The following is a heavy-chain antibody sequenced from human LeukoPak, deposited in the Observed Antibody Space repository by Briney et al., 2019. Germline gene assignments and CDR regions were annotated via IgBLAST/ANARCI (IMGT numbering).Heavy chain of an antibody. CDR1: GGSISSYY. J-gene: IGHJ4*02. CDR2: IYTSGST. V-gene: IGHV4-4*07. D-gene: IGHD3-3*01. CDR3: ARDRNYDFWSGYYSFGC. Sequence: PSETLSLTCTVSGGSISSYYWSWIRQPAGKGLEWIGRIYTSGSTNYNPSLKSRVTMSIDTSKNQFSLKLSSVTAADTAVYYCARDRNYDFWSGYYSFGCWGQGTLVTVSS.